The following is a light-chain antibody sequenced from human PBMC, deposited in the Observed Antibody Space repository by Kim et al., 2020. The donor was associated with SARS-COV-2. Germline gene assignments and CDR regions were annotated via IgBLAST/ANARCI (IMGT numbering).Light chain of an antibody. CDR2: GAS. V-gene: IGKV3-20*01. CDR1: QSVSNAN. CDR3: QQYGTSPYT. J-gene: IGKJ2*01. Sequence: LSPGERATLSCRASQSVSNANLAWYQQEPGQAPRLLIYGASSRATGISDRFSGSGSGTDFILTISRLEPEDLAVFYCQQYGTSPYTFGQGTKLEI.